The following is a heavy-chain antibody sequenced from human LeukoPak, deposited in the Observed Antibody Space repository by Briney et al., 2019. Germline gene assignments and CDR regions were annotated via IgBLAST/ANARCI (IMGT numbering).Heavy chain of an antibody. J-gene: IGHJ4*02. CDR3: AKGDYSVMFDY. CDR2: ISYDGSNK. D-gene: IGHD4-11*01. V-gene: IGHV3-30*04. Sequence: PGGSLRLSCTASGFTFGDYAMSWVRQAPGKGLEWVAVISYDGSNKYYADSVKGRFTISRDNSKNTLYLQMNSLRAEDTAVYCCAKGDYSVMFDYWGQGTLVTVSS. CDR1: GFTFGDYA.